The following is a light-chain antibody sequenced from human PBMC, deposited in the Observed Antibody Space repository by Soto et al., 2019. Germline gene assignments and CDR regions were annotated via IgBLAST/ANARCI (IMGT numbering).Light chain of an antibody. Sequence: TQFPSLSPPKIGDGVTITCRPSQDISSLLAWYQQKPGKDAKLLIYGASTLQSGVTSRFSGSGSGTDFTLTISRRYPEDFATRYSKQSDSIT. J-gene: IGKJ5*01. CDR2: GAS. CDR1: QDISSL. V-gene: IGKV1-12*01. CDR3: KQSDSIT.